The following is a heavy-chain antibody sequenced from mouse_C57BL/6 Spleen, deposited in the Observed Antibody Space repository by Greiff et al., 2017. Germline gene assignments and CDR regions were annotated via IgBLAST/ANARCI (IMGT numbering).Heavy chain of an antibody. D-gene: IGHD1-1*01. CDR1: GYTFTDYE. J-gene: IGHJ3*01. Sequence: VQLQQSGAELVRPGASVTLSCKASGYTFTDYEMHWVKQTPVHGLEWIGAIDPETGGTAYNQKFKGKAILTADKSSSTAYMELRSLTSEDSAVYYCTRSYYYGFAYWGQGTLVTVSA. CDR3: TRSYYYGFAY. CDR2: IDPETGGT. V-gene: IGHV1-15*01.